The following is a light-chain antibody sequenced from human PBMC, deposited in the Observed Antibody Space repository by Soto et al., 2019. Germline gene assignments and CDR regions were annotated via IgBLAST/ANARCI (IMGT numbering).Light chain of an antibody. Sequence: QSVLTQPASVSGSPGQSITISCTGTSSDIGGYNYVSWYQHHPGKAPKLVIYEVSNRPSGVSDRFSGSKSGYTASLTISGLQAEDEADYYCNSYTSSNTCVFGTGTKVTVL. V-gene: IGLV2-14*01. CDR3: NSYTSSNTCV. CDR1: SSDIGGYNY. J-gene: IGLJ1*01. CDR2: EVS.